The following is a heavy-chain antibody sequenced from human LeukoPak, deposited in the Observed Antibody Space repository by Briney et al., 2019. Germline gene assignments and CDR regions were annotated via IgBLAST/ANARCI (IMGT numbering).Heavy chain of an antibody. Sequence: GGSLSPSCAASGFTFSSYEMNWVRQAPGKGPEWVSKISSSGSAIYYADSVKGRFTISRDNAKSTLYLQMNSLRAEDTAVYYCARGGSLGYWGQGTLVTVSS. D-gene: IGHD6-19*01. V-gene: IGHV3-48*03. CDR3: ARGGSLGY. J-gene: IGHJ4*02. CDR2: ISSSGSAI. CDR1: GFTFSSYE.